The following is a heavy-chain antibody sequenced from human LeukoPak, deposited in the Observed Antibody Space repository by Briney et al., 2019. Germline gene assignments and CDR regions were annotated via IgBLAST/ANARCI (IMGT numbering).Heavy chain of an antibody. Sequence: PSETLSLTCTVSGGSISSGDYYWSWIRQPLGKGLEWIGYIYYSGSTYYNPSLKSRVTISVDTSKNQFSLKLSSVTAADTAVYYCARGNYDSSGYYYERAFDIWGQGTMVTVSS. CDR1: GGSISSGDYY. CDR3: ARGNYDSSGYYYERAFDI. CDR2: IYYSGST. V-gene: IGHV4-30-4*01. D-gene: IGHD3-22*01. J-gene: IGHJ3*02.